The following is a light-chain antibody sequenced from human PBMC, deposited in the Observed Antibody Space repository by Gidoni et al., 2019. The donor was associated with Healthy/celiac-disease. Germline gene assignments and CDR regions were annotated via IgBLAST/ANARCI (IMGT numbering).Light chain of an antibody. CDR1: QSISSW. J-gene: IGKJ4*01. CDR3: QQYNSYSLT. V-gene: IGKV1-5*03. Sequence: DIQMTQSPSTLSASVGYRVTITCRASQSISSWLAWYQQKPGKAPKRLIYKASSLESGVPSRFSGSGSGTEFTLTSSSLQPDDFATYYCQQYNSYSLTFGGGTKVEIK. CDR2: KAS.